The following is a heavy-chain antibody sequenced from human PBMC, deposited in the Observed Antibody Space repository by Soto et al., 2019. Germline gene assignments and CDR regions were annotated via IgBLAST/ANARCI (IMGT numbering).Heavy chain of an antibody. CDR1: GFSLNTNGVG. J-gene: IGHJ5*02. V-gene: IGHV2-5*02. CDR2: VYWDDDK. Sequence: GPTLVNPTQTLTLTCTFSGFSLNTNGVGVGWLRQPPGKALEWLALVYWDDDKRYSPSLRSRLTITKDAPKNQVVFTMTNMDPVDTATYYCAHRPVKEGDGKEFAPWGQRTLVTVSS. D-gene: IGHD1-1*01. CDR3: AHRPVKEGDGKEFAP.